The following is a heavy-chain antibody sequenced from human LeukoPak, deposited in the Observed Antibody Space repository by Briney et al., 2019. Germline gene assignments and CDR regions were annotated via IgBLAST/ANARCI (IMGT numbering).Heavy chain of an antibody. CDR3: VRESSVWVGPGIGRPLDV. CDR1: GFNFNTYT. Sequence: GGSLRLSCAASGFNFNTYTMNWVRQAPGKGLEWVSSISSDSSYIYYADAVHGRFTVSRDNAKYSLYLQMNSLRAEDTAVYYCVRESSVWVGPGIGRPLDVWGKGTAVTVSS. D-gene: IGHD3-16*01. J-gene: IGHJ6*04. CDR2: ISSDSSYI. V-gene: IGHV3-21*01.